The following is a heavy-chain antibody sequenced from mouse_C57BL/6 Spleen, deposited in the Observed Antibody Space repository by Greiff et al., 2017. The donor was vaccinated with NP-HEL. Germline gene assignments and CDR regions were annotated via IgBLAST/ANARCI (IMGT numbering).Heavy chain of an antibody. CDR3: ARIRYYGSSLDWYFDV. J-gene: IGHJ1*03. D-gene: IGHD1-1*01. Sequence: QVTLKVCGPGILQPSQTLSLTCSFSGFSLSTFGMGVGWIRQPSGKGLEWLAHIWWDDDKYYNPALKSRLTISKDTSKNQVFLKIANVDTADTATYYCARIRYYGSSLDWYFDVWGTGTTVTVSS. V-gene: IGHV8-8*01. CDR1: GFSLSTFGMG. CDR2: IWWDDDK.